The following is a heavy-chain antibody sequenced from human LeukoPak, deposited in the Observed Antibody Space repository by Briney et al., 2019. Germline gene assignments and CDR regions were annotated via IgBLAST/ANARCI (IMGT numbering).Heavy chain of an antibody. CDR3: ARDRNPLAARPPEHRNWSDP. J-gene: IGHJ5*02. CDR2: MNPNSGNT. CDR1: GYTFTSYD. V-gene: IGHV1-8*01. D-gene: IGHD6-6*01. Sequence: ASVKVSCKASGYTFTSYDINWGRQATGQGLEWRGWMNPNSGNTGYAQKFQGRVTMTRDTSISTAHMELSRLRSDDTAVYYCARDRNPLAARPPEHRNWSDPWGQGTLVTVSS.